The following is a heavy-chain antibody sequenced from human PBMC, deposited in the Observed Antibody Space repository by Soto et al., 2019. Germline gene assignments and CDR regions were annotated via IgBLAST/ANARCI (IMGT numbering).Heavy chain of an antibody. CDR1: GFSLSSYW. CDR3: AKDGYNYFGMDV. CDR2: IKQDGSEQ. J-gene: IGHJ6*02. V-gene: IGHV3-7*01. Sequence: PGGSLRLSCAASGFSLSSYWMAWVRQAPGKGLEWVANIKQDGSEQNYVDSVKGRFTISRDNSKNTLYLQMNSLRAEDTAVYYCAKDGYNYFGMDVWGQGTTVTVSS. D-gene: IGHD6-13*01.